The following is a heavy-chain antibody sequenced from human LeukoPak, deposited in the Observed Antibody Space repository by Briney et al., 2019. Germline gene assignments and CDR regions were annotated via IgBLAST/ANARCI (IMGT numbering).Heavy chain of an antibody. D-gene: IGHD6-6*01. CDR3: ARQEYSSTYDY. V-gene: IGHV4-38-2*01. CDR1: GYSLSSGYY. J-gene: IGHJ4*02. CDR2: IYHSGST. Sequence: PSETLSLTCAVSGYSLSSGYYWGWIRQPPGKGLEWIGSIYHSGSTYYNPSLKSRVTISVDTSKNQFSLKLSSVTAADTAVYYCARQEYSSTYDYWGQGTLVTVSS.